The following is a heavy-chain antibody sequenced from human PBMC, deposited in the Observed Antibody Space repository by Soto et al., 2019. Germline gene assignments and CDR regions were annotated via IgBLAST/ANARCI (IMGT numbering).Heavy chain of an antibody. J-gene: IGHJ4*02. V-gene: IGHV3-23*01. D-gene: IGHD1-1*01. CDR1: GFTFSSYA. CDR2: INGGGDST. Sequence: SLRLSCAASGFTFSSYAMSWVRQAPGKGLEWVSGINGGGDSTYFADSVRGRFTISRDNSKNTLFLHMNSLRAEDTAVYYCARGWTFDLWGQGTLVTVSS. CDR3: ARGWTFDL.